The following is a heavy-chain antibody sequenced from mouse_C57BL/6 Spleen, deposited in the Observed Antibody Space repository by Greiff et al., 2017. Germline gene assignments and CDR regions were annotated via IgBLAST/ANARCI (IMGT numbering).Heavy chain of an antibody. V-gene: IGHV1-58*01. CDR2: IYIGTGYT. CDR1: GYTFTSYG. D-gene: IGHD3-2*02. J-gene: IGHJ2*01. Sequence: EVQLQQSGAELVRPGSSVTMSCKTSGYTFTSYGINWVKQRPGQGLEWIGYIYIGTGYTAYNEKFKGKATLTSDTSSSTAYMQLSSLTSEDSAIYFCARTGSSGPDYWGQGTTLTVSS. CDR3: ARTGSSGPDY.